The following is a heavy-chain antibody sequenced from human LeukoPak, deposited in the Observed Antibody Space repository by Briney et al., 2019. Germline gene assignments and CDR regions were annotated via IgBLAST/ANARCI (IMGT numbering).Heavy chain of an antibody. CDR1: GGSISNYY. CDR2: IYYSGST. V-gene: IGHV4-59*01. Sequence: SGTLSLTCTVSGGSISNYYWSWIRQPPGKGLEWIGYIYYSGSTNYNPSLKSRVTISVDTSKNQFSLKLSSVTAADTAVYYCARVIYDYAREAYYYYYMDVWGKGTTVTISS. J-gene: IGHJ6*03. D-gene: IGHD3-16*01. CDR3: ARVIYDYAREAYYYYYMDV.